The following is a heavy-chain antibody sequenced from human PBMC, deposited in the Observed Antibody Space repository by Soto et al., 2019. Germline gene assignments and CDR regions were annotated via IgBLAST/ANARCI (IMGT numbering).Heavy chain of an antibody. CDR1: GYTLTELS. Sequence: ASVKVSCKVSGYTLTELSMHWVRQAPGKGLEWMGNFDPEDGETVYAQKFQGRVTMTEDTSTDTAYMELSSLRSEDTAVYYCAXSNQRITVFGVVVDFDHWGPGTLVTVSS. CDR2: FDPEDGET. V-gene: IGHV1-24*01. CDR3: AXSNQRITVFGVVVDFDH. J-gene: IGHJ4*02. D-gene: IGHD3-3*01.